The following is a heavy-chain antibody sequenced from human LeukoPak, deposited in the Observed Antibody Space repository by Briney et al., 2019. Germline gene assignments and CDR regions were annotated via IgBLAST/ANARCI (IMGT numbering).Heavy chain of an antibody. J-gene: IGHJ4*02. Sequence: SETLSLTCTVSGGSISSYYWSWIRQPPGKGLEWIGYIYYSGSTNYNPSLKSRVTISVDTSKNQFSLKLSSVTAADTAVYYCARGLVGYLYYFDYWGQGTLVTVSS. CDR2: IYYSGST. CDR1: GGSISSYY. V-gene: IGHV4-59*01. CDR3: ARGLVGYLYYFDY. D-gene: IGHD2-21*01.